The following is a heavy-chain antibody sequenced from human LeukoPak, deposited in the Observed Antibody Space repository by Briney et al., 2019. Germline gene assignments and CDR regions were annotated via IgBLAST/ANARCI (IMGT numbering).Heavy chain of an antibody. V-gene: IGHV3-48*03. CDR3: ARARLTDYVWGRRTFDI. CDR1: GFTFSSYE. D-gene: IGHD3-16*01. Sequence: GGSLRLSCAASGFTFSSYEMNWVRQAPGKGLEWVSYISSSGSTIYYADSVKGRFTISRDNAKNSLYLQMNSLRAEDTAVYYCARARLTDYVWGRRTFDIWGQGTMVTISS. J-gene: IGHJ3*02. CDR2: ISSSGSTI.